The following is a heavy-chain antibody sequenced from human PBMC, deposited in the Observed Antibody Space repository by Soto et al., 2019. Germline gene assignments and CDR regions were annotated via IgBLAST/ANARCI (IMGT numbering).Heavy chain of an antibody. CDR1: GGSFSGYY. CDR2: INHSGST. J-gene: IGHJ3*02. Sequence: SETLSLTCAVYGGSFSGYYWSWIRQPPGKGLEWIGEINHSGSTNYNPSLKSRVTISVDTSKNQFSLKLSSVTAADTAVYYCARMVGYCSGGRGYSAFGIWGQGKMVT. D-gene: IGHD2-15*01. V-gene: IGHV4-34*01. CDR3: ARMVGYCSGGRGYSAFGI.